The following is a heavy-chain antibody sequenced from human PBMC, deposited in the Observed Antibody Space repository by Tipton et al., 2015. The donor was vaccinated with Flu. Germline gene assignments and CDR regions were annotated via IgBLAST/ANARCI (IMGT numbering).Heavy chain of an antibody. Sequence: QSGAEVKKPGASVKVSCKASGCTFTGYHMHWVRQAPGQGLEWMGILNPSGGSTTYAQVFQGRVTMTRDTSTKTVYMELSSLRSEDTAIYYCARDLALDSWGQGTLVIVSS. V-gene: IGHV1-46*01. CDR3: ARDLALDS. D-gene: IGHD3-16*01. J-gene: IGHJ4*02. CDR1: GCTFTGYH. CDR2: LNPSGGST.